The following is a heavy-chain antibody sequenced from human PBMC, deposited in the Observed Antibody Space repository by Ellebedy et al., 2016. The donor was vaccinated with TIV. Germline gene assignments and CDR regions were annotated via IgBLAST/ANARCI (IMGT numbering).Heavy chain of an antibody. Sequence: GESLKISCAASGFTLNTYAMNWVRQAPRKGLEWVAASSGTGANTYHADSVKGRFTISRDNSKNILFLQMNSLRAEDTAIYFCARDPVGVGPAFDVWGQGTMVTVSS. CDR2: SSGTGANT. CDR1: GFTLNTYA. CDR3: ARDPVGVGPAFDV. J-gene: IGHJ3*01. V-gene: IGHV3-23*01. D-gene: IGHD4-23*01.